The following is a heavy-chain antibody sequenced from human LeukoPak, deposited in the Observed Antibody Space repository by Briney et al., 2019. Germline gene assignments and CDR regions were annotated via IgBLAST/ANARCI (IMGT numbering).Heavy chain of an antibody. J-gene: IGHJ4*02. CDR3: AKQLGYCSDGSCYFPY. CDR1: GLTFSSHW. D-gene: IGHD2-15*01. V-gene: IGHV3-23*01. CDR2: ISNNGGYT. Sequence: GGSLRLSCAASGLTFSSHWMHWVRQAPGKGLEWVSAISNNGGYTYYADSVQGRFTISRDNSKSTLCLQMNSLRAEDTAVYYCAKQLGYCSDGSCYFPYWGQGTLVTVSS.